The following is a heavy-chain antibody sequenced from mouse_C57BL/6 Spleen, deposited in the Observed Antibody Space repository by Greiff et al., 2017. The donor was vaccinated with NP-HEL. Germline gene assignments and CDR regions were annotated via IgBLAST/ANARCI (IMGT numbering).Heavy chain of an antibody. CDR2: IYPGDGDT. J-gene: IGHJ4*01. D-gene: IGHD1-1*01. CDR1: GYAFSSSW. V-gene: IGHV1-82*01. CDR3: ARDGYYYGSSLYPYAMDY. Sequence: QVQLKQSGPELVKPGASVKISCKASGYAFSSSWMNWVKQRPGKGLEWIGRIYPGDGDTNYNGKFKGKATLTADKSSSTAYMQLSSLTSEDSAVYFCARDGYYYGSSLYPYAMDYWGQGTSVTVSS.